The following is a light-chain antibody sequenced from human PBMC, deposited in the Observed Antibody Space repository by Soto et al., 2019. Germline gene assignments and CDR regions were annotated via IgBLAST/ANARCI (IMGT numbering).Light chain of an antibody. CDR3: QQYSNWPPDT. Sequence: EIVMTQSPATLSVSPGERATLSCRASQSVGSNLAWYQQKPGQAPRLLIYGASTRATGIPARFSGSGSGTEFTLTISSLQSEDFAVYYCQQYSNWPPDTFGQGTKLEIK. J-gene: IGKJ2*01. CDR1: QSVGSN. CDR2: GAS. V-gene: IGKV3-15*01.